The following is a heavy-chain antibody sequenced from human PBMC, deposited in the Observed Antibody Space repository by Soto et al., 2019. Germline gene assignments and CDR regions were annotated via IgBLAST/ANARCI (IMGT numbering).Heavy chain of an antibody. D-gene: IGHD3-3*01. CDR2: IIPIFGTA. CDR3: ARAHDFWSGYYTSWFDP. Sequence: SVKVSCKASGGTFSSYAISWVRQAPGQGLEWMGGIIPIFGTANYAQKFQGRVTITADESTSTAYMELSSLRSEDTAVYYRARAHDFWSGYYTSWFDPWGQGTLVTVSS. J-gene: IGHJ5*02. V-gene: IGHV1-69*13. CDR1: GGTFSSYA.